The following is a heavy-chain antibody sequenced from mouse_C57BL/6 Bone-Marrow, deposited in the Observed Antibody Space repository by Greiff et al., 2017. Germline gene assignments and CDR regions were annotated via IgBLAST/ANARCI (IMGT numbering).Heavy chain of an antibody. CDR3: ARSRQLRMMGAY. V-gene: IGHV1-81*01. CDR1: GYTFTSYG. J-gene: IGHJ3*01. Sequence: VQGVESGAELARPGASVKLSCKASGYTFTSYGISWVKQRTGQGLEWIGEIYPRSGNTYYNEKFKGKATLTADKSSSTAYMELRSLTSEDSAVYFCARSRQLRMMGAYWGQGTLVTVSA. CDR2: IYPRSGNT. D-gene: IGHD3-2*02.